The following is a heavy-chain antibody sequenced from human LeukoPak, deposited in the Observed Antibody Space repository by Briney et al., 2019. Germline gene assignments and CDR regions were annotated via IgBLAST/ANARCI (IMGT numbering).Heavy chain of an antibody. CDR2: ISYDGSNK. Sequence: PGRSLRLSCAASGFTFSSYAMHWVRQAPGKGLEWVAVISYDGSNKYYADSVKGRFTISRDNSKNTLYLQMNSLRAEDTAVYYCARDRGSLYGPWYFDLWGRGTLVTVSS. CDR1: GFTFSSYA. D-gene: IGHD4-17*01. CDR3: ARDRGSLYGPWYFDL. V-gene: IGHV3-30*04. J-gene: IGHJ2*01.